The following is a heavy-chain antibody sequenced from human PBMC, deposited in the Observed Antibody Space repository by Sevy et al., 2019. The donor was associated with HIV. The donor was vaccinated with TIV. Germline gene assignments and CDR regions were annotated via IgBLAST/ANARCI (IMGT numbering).Heavy chain of an antibody. CDR3: AREKWELHYGGAYYFDY. CDR2: ISSSSSTI. Sequence: GGSLRLSCAASGFTFSSYSMNWVRQAPGKGLEWVSYISSSSSTIYYADSVKGRFTISRDNAKNSLYLQMNSLRDEDTAVYYCAREKWELHYGGAYYFDYWCQGTLVTVSS. J-gene: IGHJ4*02. D-gene: IGHD1-26*01. V-gene: IGHV3-48*02. CDR1: GFTFSSYS.